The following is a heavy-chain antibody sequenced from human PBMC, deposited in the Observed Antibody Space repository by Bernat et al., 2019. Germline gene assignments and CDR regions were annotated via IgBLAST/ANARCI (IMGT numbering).Heavy chain of an antibody. D-gene: IGHD1-1*01. Sequence: QVQLVESGGGLVKPGGSLRLPCAASGFTFSDYYMSWIRQAPGKGLDWASYTSSSSSYTNYADSVKGRFTISRDNAKNSLYLQMNSLRAEDTAVYYCARGTSTGAPYMDVWGKGTTVTVSS. CDR1: GFTFSDYY. CDR2: TSSSSSYT. V-gene: IGHV3-11*05. CDR3: ARGTSTGAPYMDV. J-gene: IGHJ6*03.